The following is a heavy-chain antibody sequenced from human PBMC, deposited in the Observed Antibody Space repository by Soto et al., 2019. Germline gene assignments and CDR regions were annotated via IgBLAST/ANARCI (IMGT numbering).Heavy chain of an antibody. D-gene: IGHD2-2*01. V-gene: IGHV3-30*18. CDR3: AKDRVIQLLPIWPDP. CDR1: GFRFNNYG. CDR2: VSSDGNNK. J-gene: IGHJ5*02. Sequence: QAHLVESGGGVVQAGTSLRLSCAASGFRFNNYGMHWVRQAPGKGLEWVAFVSSDGNNKYYADSVKGRFTISRDNSKSTMFLQVDSLRVDDMAIYYCAKDRVIQLLPIWPDPWGQGTLVTVSS.